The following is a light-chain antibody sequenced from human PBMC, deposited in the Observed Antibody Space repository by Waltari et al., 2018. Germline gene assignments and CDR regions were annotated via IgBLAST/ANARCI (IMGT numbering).Light chain of an antibody. CDR2: WAY. CDR3: QQYYTTPMYT. V-gene: IGKV4-1*01. Sequence: DIVMTQSPDSLAVSLGERATINCKSSQSVLYSSNNKNYLAMYQQKPGQPPKLLIYWAYTRESGVPARFSGSGSGTDFTLTISSLQAEDVAVYYCQQYYTTPMYTFGQGTKLEIK. CDR1: QSVLYSSNNKNY. J-gene: IGKJ2*01.